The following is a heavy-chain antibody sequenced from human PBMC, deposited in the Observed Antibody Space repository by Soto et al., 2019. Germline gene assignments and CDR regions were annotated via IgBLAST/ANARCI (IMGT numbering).Heavy chain of an antibody. CDR3: ARMDSNSFRFANYYYGMAV. Sequence: EVQLVESGGGLVQPGGSLRLSCAASGFTFSSYSMNWVRQGPGKGLEWVSYISSSSNTIYYADSVKGRFSISRDNAKSSLYLQINSLRDEDTAVYYCARMDSNSFRFANYYYGMAVWGQGTTVTVSS. CDR2: ISSSSNTI. V-gene: IGHV3-48*02. D-gene: IGHD6-6*01. J-gene: IGHJ6*02. CDR1: GFTFSSYS.